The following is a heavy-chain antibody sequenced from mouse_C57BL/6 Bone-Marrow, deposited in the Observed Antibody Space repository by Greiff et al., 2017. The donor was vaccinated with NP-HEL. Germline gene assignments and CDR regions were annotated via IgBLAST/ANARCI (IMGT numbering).Heavy chain of an antibody. J-gene: IGHJ3*01. V-gene: IGHV7-3*01. CDR1: GFTFTDYY. CDR3: ARYSYYPPGFAY. CDR2: IRNKANGYTT. D-gene: IGHD2-1*01. Sequence: EVKLVESGGGLVQPGGSLSLSCAASGFTFTDYYMSWVRQPPGKALEWLGFIRNKANGYTTEYSASVKGRFTISRDNSQSILYLQMNALRAEDSATYYCARYSYYPPGFAYWGQGTLVTVSA.